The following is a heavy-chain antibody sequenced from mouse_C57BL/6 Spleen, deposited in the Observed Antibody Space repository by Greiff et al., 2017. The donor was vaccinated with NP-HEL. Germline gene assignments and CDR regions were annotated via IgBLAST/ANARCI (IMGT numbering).Heavy chain of an antibody. J-gene: IGHJ3*01. V-gene: IGHV1-42*01. CDR3: ARWELPGAWFAY. CDR2: INPSTGGT. D-gene: IGHD4-1*01. CDR1: GYSFTGYY. Sequence: EVKLQESGPELVKPGASVKISCKASGYSFTGYYMNWVKQSPEKSLEWIGEINPSTGGTTYNQKFKAKATLTVDKSSSTAYMQLKSLTSEDSAVYYCARWELPGAWFAYWGQGTLVTVSA.